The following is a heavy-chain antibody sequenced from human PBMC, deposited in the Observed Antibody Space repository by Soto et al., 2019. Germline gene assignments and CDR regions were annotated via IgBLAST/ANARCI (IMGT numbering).Heavy chain of an antibody. CDR3: AKDFRPPNYDYIWGSYRYTPFDY. V-gene: IGHV3-23*01. CDR2: ISGSGGST. Sequence: GGSLRLSCAASGFTFSSYAMSWVRQAPGKGLEWVSAISGSGGSTYYADSVKGRFTISRDNSKNTLYLQMNSLRAEDTALYYCAKDFRPPNYDYIWGSYRYTPFDYWGQGTLVTVSS. D-gene: IGHD3-16*02. CDR1: GFTFSSYA. J-gene: IGHJ4*02.